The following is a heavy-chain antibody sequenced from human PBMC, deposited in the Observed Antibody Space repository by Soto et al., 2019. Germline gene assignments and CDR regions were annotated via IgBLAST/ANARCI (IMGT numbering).Heavy chain of an antibody. Sequence: QVQLVQSGAEVKKPGASVKVSCKASGYTFTGYYMHWVRQAPGQGLEWMGWINPNSGGTNYAQKFQGWVTMTRDTSLSTAYMELSRLRSDDTAVYYCARTNREYGDSVPFDYWGQGTLVTVSS. CDR3: ARTNREYGDSVPFDY. D-gene: IGHD4-17*01. CDR2: INPNSGGT. CDR1: GYTFTGYY. V-gene: IGHV1-2*04. J-gene: IGHJ4*02.